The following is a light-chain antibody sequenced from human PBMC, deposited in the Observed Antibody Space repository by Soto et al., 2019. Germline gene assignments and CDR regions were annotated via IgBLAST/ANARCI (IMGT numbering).Light chain of an antibody. CDR2: GAS. J-gene: IGKJ4*01. CDR3: QQYGDSPLT. V-gene: IGKV3-20*01. Sequence: NVLTQSPGTLSLSPGERATLSCRASQTVSGNYVAWYQQKPGQTPRLLIYGASSRATDIPDRFSGSGSGTDFTLTITRLEPEDFAAYHCQQYGDSPLTFGGGTKVDIK. CDR1: QTVSGNY.